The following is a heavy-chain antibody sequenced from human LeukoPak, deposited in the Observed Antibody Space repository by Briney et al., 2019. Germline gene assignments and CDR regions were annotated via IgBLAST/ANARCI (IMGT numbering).Heavy chain of an antibody. CDR3: ARPRTRYSYGY. Sequence: AGGSLRPSCAASGFTFSTYGMNWVRQAPGKGLEWVSYISSSGTTIYYSDSVKGRFTISRDNARNSLYLQMNSLTDDDTAVYYCARPRTRYSYGYWGQGTLVTVSS. CDR2: ISSSGTTI. D-gene: IGHD5-12*01. CDR1: GFTFSTYG. J-gene: IGHJ4*02. V-gene: IGHV3-48*02.